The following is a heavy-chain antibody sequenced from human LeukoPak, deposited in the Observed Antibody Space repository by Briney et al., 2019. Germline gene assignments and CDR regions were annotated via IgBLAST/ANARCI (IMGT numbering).Heavy chain of an antibody. V-gene: IGHV3-48*04. Sequence: GGSLRLSCAASGFTFSSYSMNWVRQAPGKGLEWVSYISSSSSTIYYADSVKGRFTISRDNAKNSLFLQMNSLRAEDTAVYYCARDILGYSGSYRYFDYWGQGTLVTVSS. CDR3: ARDILGYSGSYRYFDY. D-gene: IGHD1-26*01. J-gene: IGHJ4*02. CDR2: ISSSSSTI. CDR1: GFTFSSYS.